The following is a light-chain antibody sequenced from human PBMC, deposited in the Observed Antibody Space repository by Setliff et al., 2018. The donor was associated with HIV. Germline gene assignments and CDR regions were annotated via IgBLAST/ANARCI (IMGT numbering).Light chain of an antibody. J-gene: IGLJ1*01. CDR3: LVWDSSSDHHV. Sequence: QSVLTQPPSVSGAPGQRVTIPCTGSRSNIGAGYDVHWYQQLPGTAPKLLIYGTYFRPSGVPDRCSGSKSGNTATLTISRVEAGDEADYYCLVWDSSSDHHVFGTGTKVTVL. CDR1: RSNIGAGYD. CDR2: GTY. V-gene: IGLV1-40*01.